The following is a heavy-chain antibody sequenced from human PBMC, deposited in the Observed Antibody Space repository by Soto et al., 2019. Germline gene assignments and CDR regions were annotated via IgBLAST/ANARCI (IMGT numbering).Heavy chain of an antibody. J-gene: IGHJ4*02. D-gene: IGHD5-12*01. CDR3: ARDPSGYDLPAY. Sequence: QVQLVQSGAEVKKPGSSVKVSCKASGGTFSSYTISWVRQAPGPGLEGMGRIIPILGIANYAQKFQGRVTITADKSTSTAYMELSSLRSEATAVYYCARDPSGYDLPAYWGQGTLVTVSS. V-gene: IGHV1-69*08. CDR2: IIPILGIA. CDR1: GGTFSSYT.